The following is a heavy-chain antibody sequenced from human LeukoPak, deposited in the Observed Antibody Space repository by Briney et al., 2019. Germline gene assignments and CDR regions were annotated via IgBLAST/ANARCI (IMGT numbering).Heavy chain of an antibody. CDR3: ATSYDNSGYFYLY. CDR1: GYSFASYW. Sequence: GESLKISCKDSGYSFASYWIGWVRQMPGKGLEWMGIIYPGDSDTRYSPSFQGQVTISADKAISTAYLQWSSLKASDTAMYYCATSYDNSGYFYLYWGQGTLVTVSS. J-gene: IGHJ4*02. V-gene: IGHV5-51*01. CDR2: IYPGDSDT. D-gene: IGHD3-22*01.